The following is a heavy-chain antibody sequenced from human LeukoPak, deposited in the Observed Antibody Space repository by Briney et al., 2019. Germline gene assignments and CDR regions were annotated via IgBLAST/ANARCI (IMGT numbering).Heavy chain of an antibody. D-gene: IGHD5-18*01. CDR3: AKDRGYSYAYFDF. CDR2: IRYDGSNK. CDR1: GFTFSTYG. Sequence: PGRSLRLSCAASGFTFSTYGMHWVRQAPGKGLWWVAFIRYDGSNKYYADSVKGRFTISRDNSKNTLYLQMNSLRAEDTAVYYCAKDRGYSYAYFDFRGQGTLVTVSS. J-gene: IGHJ4*02. V-gene: IGHV3-30*02.